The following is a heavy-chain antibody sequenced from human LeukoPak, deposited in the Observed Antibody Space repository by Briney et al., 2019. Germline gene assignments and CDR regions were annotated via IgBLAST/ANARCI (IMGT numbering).Heavy chain of an antibody. V-gene: IGHV6-1*01. CDR3: ARGYYYGSGSYYNYYYYYMDV. J-gene: IGHJ6*03. Sequence: SQTLSLTCAISGDSVSSNSAAWNWIRQSPSRGLEWLGRTYYRSKWYNDYAVSVKSRITINPDTSKNQFSLQLNSVTPEDTAVYYCARGYYYGSGSYYNYYYYYMDVWGKGTTVTISS. D-gene: IGHD3-10*01. CDR2: TYYRSKWYN. CDR1: GDSVSSNSAA.